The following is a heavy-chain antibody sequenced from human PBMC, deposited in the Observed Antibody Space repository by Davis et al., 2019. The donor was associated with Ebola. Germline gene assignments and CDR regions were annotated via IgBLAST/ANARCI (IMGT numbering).Heavy chain of an antibody. CDR1: GFTFSSYG. CDR3: AKGSVVASPFVH. D-gene: IGHD2-15*01. V-gene: IGHV3-48*01. CDR2: ISSSSSTI. J-gene: IGHJ4*02. Sequence: GGSLRLSCAASGFTFSSYGMNWVRQAPGKGLEWVSYISSSSSTIYYADSVKGRFTISRDNSKNTLYLQMNSLRAEDTAVYYCAKGSVVASPFVHWGQGTLVTVSS.